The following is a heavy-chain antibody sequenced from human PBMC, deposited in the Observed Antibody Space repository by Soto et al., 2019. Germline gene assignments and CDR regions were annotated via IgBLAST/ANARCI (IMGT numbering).Heavy chain of an antibody. Sequence: QITLKESGPTLVKPTQTLTLTCTFSGFSLSTSGVGVGWIRQPPGKALEWLALIYWDDDKRYSPSLKSRLTITKDTSKNQVVLTMTNMDPVDTATYYCAHGGTVTTPLDAFDIWGQGTMVTVSS. V-gene: IGHV2-5*02. CDR3: AHGGTVTTPLDAFDI. CDR2: IYWDDDK. D-gene: IGHD4-17*01. J-gene: IGHJ3*02. CDR1: GFSLSTSGVG.